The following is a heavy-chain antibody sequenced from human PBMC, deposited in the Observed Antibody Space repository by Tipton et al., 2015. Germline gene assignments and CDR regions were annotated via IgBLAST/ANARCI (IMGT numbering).Heavy chain of an antibody. CDR3: ARENAYYYGMDV. CDR1: GTSLSGFY. J-gene: IGHJ6*02. CDR2: IRYSGGT. V-gene: IGHV4-59*01. Sequence: TLSLTCTVSGTSLSGFYCTWIRQPPGKGLEWIGYIRYSGGTNYKPSLRGRVSISLDMSKNQFSLKLRSVTAADTAMYFCARENAYYYGMDVWGQGTTVTVSS. D-gene: IGHD1-1*01.